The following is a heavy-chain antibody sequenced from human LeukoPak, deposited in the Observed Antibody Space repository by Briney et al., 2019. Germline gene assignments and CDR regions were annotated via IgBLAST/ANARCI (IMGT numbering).Heavy chain of an antibody. CDR1: GYTFTGYY. Sequence: ASVKVSCKASGYTFTGYYIHWVRQAPGQGLEWMGWINPNSGGTNYAQKFQGRVTMTRDTSISTAYMELSRLRSDDTAVYYCAREDGEGSGSYYRGHYYYMDVWGKGTTVTVSS. V-gene: IGHV1-2*02. J-gene: IGHJ6*03. CDR2: INPNSGGT. D-gene: IGHD3-10*01. CDR3: AREDGEGSGSYYRGHYYYMDV.